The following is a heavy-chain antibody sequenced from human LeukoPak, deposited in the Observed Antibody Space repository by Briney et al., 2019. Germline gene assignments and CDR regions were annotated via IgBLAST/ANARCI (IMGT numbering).Heavy chain of an antibody. CDR1: GGSISSGSYY. V-gene: IGHV4-61*02. CDR2: IYTTGST. Sequence: SQTLSLTCTVSGGSISSGSYYWSWIRQPAGKGLEWIGRIYTTGSTNHNPSLTRRVTISVDTSKNQFSLKLSSVTAADTAVYYCAGHCSGGSCYPGAGYYMDVWGKGTTVTVSS. D-gene: IGHD2-15*01. J-gene: IGHJ6*03. CDR3: AGHCSGGSCYPGAGYYMDV.